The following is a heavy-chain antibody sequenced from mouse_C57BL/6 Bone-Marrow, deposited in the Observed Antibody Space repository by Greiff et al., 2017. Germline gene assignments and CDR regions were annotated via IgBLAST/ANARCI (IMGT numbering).Heavy chain of an antibody. CDR3: ARRGNYGHFDY. CDR2: ISSCVSYT. Sequence: EVQLVESGGDLVKPGGSLKLSCAASGFTFSSYGMSWVRQTPDKRLEWVATISSCVSYTYYPDSVKGRCTISRDNAKNTRYLQMSRLKSEDAAMYYCARRGNYGHFDYWGQGTPLTVSA. D-gene: IGHD1-1*01. CDR1: GFTFSSYG. J-gene: IGHJ2*01. V-gene: IGHV5-6*01.